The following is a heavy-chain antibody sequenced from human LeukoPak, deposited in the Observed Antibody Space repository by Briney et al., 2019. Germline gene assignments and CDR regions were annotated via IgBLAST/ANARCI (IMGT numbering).Heavy chain of an antibody. D-gene: IGHD4-23*01. CDR2: IRGSGGST. CDR1: GFTFSSYA. J-gene: IGHJ4*02. CDR3: ARDYGGNSLDY. V-gene: IGHV3-23*01. Sequence: GGSLRLSCAASGFTFSSYALSWVRQAPGKGLEWVSAIRGSGGSTYYADSVKGRFTISRDNSKNTLYLQMNSLRAEDTAVYYCARDYGGNSLDYWGQGTLVTVSS.